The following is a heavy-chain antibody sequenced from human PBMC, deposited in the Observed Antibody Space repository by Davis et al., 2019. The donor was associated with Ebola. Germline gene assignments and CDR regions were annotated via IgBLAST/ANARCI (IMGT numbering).Heavy chain of an antibody. CDR3: ARGYSGSLLRRNWFDP. D-gene: IGHD1-26*01. CDR2: MNPNSGNT. V-gene: IGHV1-8*01. Sequence: ASVKVSCKASGYIFTSYDINWVRQATGQGLEWMGWMNPNSGNTGYAQKFRGRVTMTRNISIRTAYMELSSLRSEDTAVYYCARGYSGSLLRRNWFDPWGQGNLVIVSS. J-gene: IGHJ5*02. CDR1: GYIFTSYD.